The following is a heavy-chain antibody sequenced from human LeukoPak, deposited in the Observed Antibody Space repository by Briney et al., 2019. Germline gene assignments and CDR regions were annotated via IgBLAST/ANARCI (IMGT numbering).Heavy chain of an antibody. Sequence: PSETLSLTCTVSGGSINSYYWSWIRQPPGKGLEWIGYIYYSGSTNYNPSLKSRVTISIDTSKNQFSLKLSSVTAADTAVYYCARVPEYCSGGSCYYYYYGMDVWGQGTTVTVSS. V-gene: IGHV4-59*01. CDR1: GGSINSYY. D-gene: IGHD2-15*01. CDR3: ARVPEYCSGGSCYYYYYGMDV. J-gene: IGHJ6*02. CDR2: IYYSGST.